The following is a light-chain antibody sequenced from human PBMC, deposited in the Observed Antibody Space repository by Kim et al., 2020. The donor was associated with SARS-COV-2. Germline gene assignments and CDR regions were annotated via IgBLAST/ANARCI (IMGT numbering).Light chain of an antibody. CDR3: SAWDSSLSDWV. Sequence: QAGLTQPPSVSKGLRQTATLSCTGNSNSVGNQGAAWLQQHQGHPPKLLSYRNNNRPSGISERLSASRSGNTASLTITGLQPEDEADYYCSAWDSSLSDWVFGGGTQLTVL. CDR2: RNN. CDR1: SNSVGNQG. V-gene: IGLV10-54*01. J-gene: IGLJ3*02.